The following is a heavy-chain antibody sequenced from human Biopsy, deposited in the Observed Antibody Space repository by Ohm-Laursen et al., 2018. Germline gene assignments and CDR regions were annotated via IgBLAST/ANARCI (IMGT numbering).Heavy chain of an antibody. CDR2: VYNGGIP. J-gene: IGHJ5*02. Sequence: PGTLSLTCGVSGGSIISYYWTWIRQPPGKGLEWIGHVYNGGIPNYNPSLKSRVPVSKDTSKNQFSLQVNSVTAADTAVYYCARTPRDSFWSGSYKRGLWFDPWGQGTLVIVSS. V-gene: IGHV4-59*01. CDR1: GGSIISYY. CDR3: ARTPRDSFWSGSYKRGLWFDP. D-gene: IGHD3-3*01.